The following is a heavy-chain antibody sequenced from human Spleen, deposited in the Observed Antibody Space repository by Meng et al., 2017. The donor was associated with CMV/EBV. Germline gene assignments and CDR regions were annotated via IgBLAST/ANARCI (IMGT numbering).Heavy chain of an antibody. J-gene: IGHJ4*02. Sequence: GGYLRLSCAASGFTFSSYSMNWVRQAPGKGLEWVSSISSSSSYIYYADSVKGRFTISRDNAKKSLNLQMNSLRAEDTAVYYCARDRTGSGSNSDYWGQGTLVTVSS. CDR2: ISSSSSYI. V-gene: IGHV3-21*01. CDR3: ARDRTGSGSNSDY. D-gene: IGHD3-10*01. CDR1: GFTFSSYS.